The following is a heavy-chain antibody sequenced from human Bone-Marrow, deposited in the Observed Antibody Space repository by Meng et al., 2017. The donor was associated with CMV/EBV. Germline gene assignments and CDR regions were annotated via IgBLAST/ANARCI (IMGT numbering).Heavy chain of an antibody. J-gene: IGHJ6*02. Sequence: SVKVSCKASGGTFSSHTLTWVRQAPGQGLEWMGGIIPILGIANYAQKFQGRVTITADKSTSTAYMELSSLRSEDTAVYYCARDRYCGGDCYHYYYYGMDVWGQGTTVTVSS. CDR3: ARDRYCGGDCYHYYYYGMDV. CDR1: GGTFSSHT. V-gene: IGHV1-69*10. D-gene: IGHD2-21*01. CDR2: IIPILGIA.